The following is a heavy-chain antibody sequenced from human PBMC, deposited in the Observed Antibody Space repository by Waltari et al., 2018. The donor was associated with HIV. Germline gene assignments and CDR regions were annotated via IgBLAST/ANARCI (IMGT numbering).Heavy chain of an antibody. J-gene: IGHJ5*02. V-gene: IGHV4-4*07. CDR2: IYTSEST. D-gene: IGHD7-27*01. CDR1: GGSISSYY. CDR3: ARAYLGWSSNWFDP. Sequence: QVQLQESGPGLVKPSETLSLTCTVSGGSISSYYWSWIRQPAGKGLEWVGRIYTSESTNYNPSLKSRVTMSVDTSKNQFSLKLSSVTAADTAVYYCARAYLGWSSNWFDPWGQGTLVTVSS.